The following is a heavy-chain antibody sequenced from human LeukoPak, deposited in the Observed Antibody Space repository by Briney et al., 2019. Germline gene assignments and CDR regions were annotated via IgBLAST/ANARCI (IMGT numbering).Heavy chain of an antibody. Sequence: SQTLSLPCTVSGGSISRGGYYWSWIRQHPGKGLEWIGYIYYSGSTYYNPSLKSRVTISVDTSKNQFSLKLSSVTAADTAVYYCARDPSPHYGGNLDAFDIWGQGTMVTVSS. CDR1: GGSISRGGYY. CDR3: ARDPSPHYGGNLDAFDI. V-gene: IGHV4-31*03. D-gene: IGHD4-23*01. CDR2: IYYSGST. J-gene: IGHJ3*02.